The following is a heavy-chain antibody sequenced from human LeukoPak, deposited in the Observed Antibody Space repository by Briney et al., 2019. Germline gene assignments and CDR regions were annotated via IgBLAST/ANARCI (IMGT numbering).Heavy chain of an antibody. CDR1: GYTFTSYD. V-gene: IGHV1-8*01. D-gene: IGHD2-2*01. Sequence: ASVKVSCKASGYTFTSYDLNWVRQATGQGVEWMGWMNPNNGNTGYAQKFQGRVTMTRNTAISTAYMELSRLTSEDTAMYYCARGPRGGYCTSTSCYINSWGQGILVTVSS. CDR2: MNPNNGNT. J-gene: IGHJ4*02. CDR3: ARGPRGGYCTSTSCYINS.